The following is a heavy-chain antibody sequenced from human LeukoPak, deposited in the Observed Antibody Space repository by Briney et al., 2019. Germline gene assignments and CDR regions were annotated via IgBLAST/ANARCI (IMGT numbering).Heavy chain of an antibody. CDR3: ARAGGWELLRFDY. J-gene: IGHJ4*02. V-gene: IGHV4-59*01. CDR1: GGSFSGYY. Sequence: SETLSLTCAVYGGSFSGYYWSWIRQPPGKGLEWVGYIYYSGSTNYNPSLKSRVTISVDTSKNQFSLKLSSVTAADTAVYYCARAGGWELLRFDYWGQGTLVTVSS. CDR2: IYYSGST. D-gene: IGHD1-26*01.